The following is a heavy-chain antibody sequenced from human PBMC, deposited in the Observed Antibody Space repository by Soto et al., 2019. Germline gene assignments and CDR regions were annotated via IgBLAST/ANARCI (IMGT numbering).Heavy chain of an antibody. V-gene: IGHV5-51*01. CDR3: ARLSHVSGDYVVAFDI. CDR2: IYPGDSDT. J-gene: IGHJ3*02. D-gene: IGHD4-17*01. Sequence: PGESLKIYCQGPGYTFTTCWIGWVRQLPGTGLEWMGVIYPGDSDTRYSPSFRGQVTISPDKSIPTVYLQWSSLKASDTAMYNCARLSHVSGDYVVAFDIWGQGTMVTVSS. CDR1: GYTFTTCW.